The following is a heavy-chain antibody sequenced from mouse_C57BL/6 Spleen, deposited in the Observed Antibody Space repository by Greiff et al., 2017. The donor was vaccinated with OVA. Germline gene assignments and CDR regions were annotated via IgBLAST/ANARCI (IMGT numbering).Heavy chain of an antibody. CDR2: IYPRSGNT. V-gene: IGHV1-81*01. CDR1: GYTFTSYG. Sequence: VKLVESGAELARPGASVKLSCKASGYTFTSYGISWVKQRTGQGLEWIGEIYPRSGNTYYNEKFKGKATLTADKSSSTAYMELRSLTSEDSAVYFCARDGYDRRNFDYWGQGTTLTVSS. D-gene: IGHD2-2*01. CDR3: ARDGYDRRNFDY. J-gene: IGHJ2*01.